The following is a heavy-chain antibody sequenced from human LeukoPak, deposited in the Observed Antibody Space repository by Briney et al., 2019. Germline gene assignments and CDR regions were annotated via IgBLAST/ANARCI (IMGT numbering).Heavy chain of an antibody. J-gene: IGHJ5*02. D-gene: IGHD3-10*01. Sequence: PGESLKISCKGSGYSFTTYWIGWVRQMPGKGLEWMGIIYPGDSDTRYNPSFEGQVTISADKSISTAYLQWSTLKASDTAMYYCAGHGGYYYGSGSTTDYFDPWGQGTLVTVSS. CDR1: GYSFTTYW. CDR3: AGHGGYYYGSGSTTDYFDP. CDR2: IYPGDSDT. V-gene: IGHV5-51*01.